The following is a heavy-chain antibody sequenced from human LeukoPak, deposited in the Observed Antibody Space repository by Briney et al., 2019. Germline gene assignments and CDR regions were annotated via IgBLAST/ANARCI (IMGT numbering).Heavy chain of an antibody. CDR1: GFSFDDYA. Sequence: GRSLRLSCAASGFSFDDYAMHWLRQAPGKGLEWVSGISWNSGGVDYADSVKGRFTISRDNAKNSLYLQMNSLRAEDTAVYYCARALILAAADDYWGQGTLVTVSS. CDR2: ISWNSGGV. CDR3: ARALILAAADDY. D-gene: IGHD6-13*01. V-gene: IGHV3-9*01. J-gene: IGHJ4*02.